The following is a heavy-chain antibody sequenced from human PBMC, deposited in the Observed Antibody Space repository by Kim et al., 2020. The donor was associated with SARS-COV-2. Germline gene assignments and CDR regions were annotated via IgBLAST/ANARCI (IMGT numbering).Heavy chain of an antibody. V-gene: IGHV3-33*01. J-gene: IGHJ4*02. Sequence: KYYADSVKGRFTISRDNSKNTLYLQMNSLRAEDTAVYYCARDYSWRAFDYWGQGTLVTVSS. D-gene: IGHD1-26*01. CDR3: ARDYSWRAFDY. CDR2: K.